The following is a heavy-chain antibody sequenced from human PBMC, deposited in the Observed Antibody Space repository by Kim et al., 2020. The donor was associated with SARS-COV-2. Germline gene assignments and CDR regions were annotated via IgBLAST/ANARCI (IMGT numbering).Heavy chain of an antibody. J-gene: IGHJ4*02. CDR2: INHSGST. D-gene: IGHD6-13*01. Sequence: EINHSGSTNYNPSLKSRVTISVDTSKNQFSLKLRSVTAAYPDVYYFAREWYSRSWRHFDSWGEGT. V-gene: IGHV4-34*01. CDR3: AREWYSRSWRHFDS.